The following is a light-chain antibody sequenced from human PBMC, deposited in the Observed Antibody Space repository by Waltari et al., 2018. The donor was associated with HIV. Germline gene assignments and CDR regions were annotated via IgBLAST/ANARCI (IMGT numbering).Light chain of an antibody. CDR3: MQATHFPRT. CDR2: QIS. CDR1: QSLVHSDGNTY. V-gene: IGKV2-24*01. Sequence: DIVLTQTPLSSPVTLGQPASLSFTSTQSLVHSDGNTYLAWLQQRPGQSPRLLISQISKRFSGVPDRFSGSGAGTDFTLTISRVEAEDVGVYYCMQATHFPRTFGQGTKVEI. J-gene: IGKJ1*01.